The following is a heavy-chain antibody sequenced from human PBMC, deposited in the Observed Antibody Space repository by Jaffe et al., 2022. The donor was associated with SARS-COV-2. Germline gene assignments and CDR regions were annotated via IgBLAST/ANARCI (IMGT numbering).Heavy chain of an antibody. CDR3: ARVVRAAGDY. V-gene: IGHV4-61*01. CDR2: IYSSGST. CDR1: GGSVSDSSHY. D-gene: IGHD6-13*01. Sequence: QVQLQESGPGLVKPSETLSLTCTVSGGSVSDSSHYWSWIRQPPGKGLEWIGFIYSSGSTNYNPSLKSRVTISVDTSKNQFSLKVRSVTAADTAVYYCARVVRAAGDYWGQGTLVTVSS. J-gene: IGHJ4*02.